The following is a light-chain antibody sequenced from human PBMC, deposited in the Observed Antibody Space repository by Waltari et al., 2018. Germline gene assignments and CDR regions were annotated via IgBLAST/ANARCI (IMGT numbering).Light chain of an antibody. V-gene: IGLV2-14*03. CDR3: SSRTNSITWV. CDR1: SSDFGANKY. J-gene: IGLJ3*02. CDR2: DVT. Sequence: QSALTQPASVSGSPGQSITISCTATSSDFGANKYVSLYQQHPGKAPKVVIYDVTERPSGVSNRFSGSKSGSTASLTISGLQTEDEADYYCSSRTNSITWVFGGGTKVTVL.